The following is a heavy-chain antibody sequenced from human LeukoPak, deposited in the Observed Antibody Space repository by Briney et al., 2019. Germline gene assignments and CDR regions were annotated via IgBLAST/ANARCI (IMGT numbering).Heavy chain of an antibody. V-gene: IGHV4-4*07. CDR3: ARVGPYDYGDYDSEYYFDY. J-gene: IGHJ4*02. D-gene: IGHD4-17*01. CDR2: IYTSGST. Sequence: ASETLSLTCTVSGGSISSYYWSWIRQPAGKGLEWIGRIYTSGSTNYNPSLKSRVTMSVDMSKNQFSLKLSSVTAADTAVYYCARVGPYDYGDYDSEYYFDYWGQGTLVTVSS. CDR1: GGSISSYY.